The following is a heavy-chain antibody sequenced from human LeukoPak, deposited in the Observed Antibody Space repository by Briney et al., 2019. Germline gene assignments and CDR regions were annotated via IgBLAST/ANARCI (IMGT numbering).Heavy chain of an antibody. V-gene: IGHV4-59*08. CDR3: ARLRYSSSWFRWDY. CDR2: IYYSGST. J-gene: IGHJ4*02. CDR1: GGSISGSYY. Sequence: SETLSLTCTVSGGSISGSYYWSWIRQPPGKGLEWIGYIYYSGSTNCNPSLESRITISVDTSKNQFSLKLISVTAADTAVYYCARLRYSSSWFRWDYWGQGTLVTVSS. D-gene: IGHD6-13*01.